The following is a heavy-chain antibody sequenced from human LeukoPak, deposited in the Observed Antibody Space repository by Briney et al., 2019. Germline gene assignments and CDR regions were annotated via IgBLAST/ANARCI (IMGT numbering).Heavy chain of an antibody. CDR1: GGSISSGGYS. V-gene: IGHV4-30-2*01. D-gene: IGHD6-13*01. Sequence: KSSETLSLTCAVSGGSISSGGYSWSWIRQPPGEGLEWIGYIYHSGSTYYNPSLKSRVTISVDRSKNQFSLKLSSVTAADTAVYYCARGLGIAAAGSFDYWGQGTLVTVSS. CDR2: IYHSGST. J-gene: IGHJ4*02. CDR3: ARGLGIAAAGSFDY.